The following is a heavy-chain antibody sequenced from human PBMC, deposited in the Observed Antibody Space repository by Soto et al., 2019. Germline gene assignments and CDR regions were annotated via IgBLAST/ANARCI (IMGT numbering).Heavy chain of an antibody. Sequence: SDTLSLTCTVSGGSINSGDYYWTWVRQPPGKGLEWIGNIFHSGSTYYTPSLQSRVTISLDTSKNHFSLKLSSVTPADTAVYYCAIDRYYGSGTYYNFYYGMDVWGQGTAVTVS. CDR2: IFHSGST. CDR3: AIDRYYGSGTYYNFYYGMDV. J-gene: IGHJ6*02. V-gene: IGHV4-30-4*02. D-gene: IGHD3-10*01. CDR1: GGSINSGDYY.